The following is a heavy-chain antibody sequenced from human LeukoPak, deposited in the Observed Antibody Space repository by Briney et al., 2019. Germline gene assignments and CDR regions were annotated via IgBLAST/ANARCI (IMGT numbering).Heavy chain of an antibody. CDR3: ARVSVLGYCTGGSCGFFDY. V-gene: IGHV4-38-2*02. J-gene: IGHJ4*02. D-gene: IGHD2-15*01. CDR2: IYYSGST. CDR1: GYSISSGYY. Sequence: SETLSLTCTVSGYSISSGYYWGWIRQPPGKGLEWIGNIYYSGSTYYNPSLKSRVTISVDTSKNQFSLKLSSVTAADTAVYYCARVSVLGYCTGGSCGFFDYWGQGTLVTVSS.